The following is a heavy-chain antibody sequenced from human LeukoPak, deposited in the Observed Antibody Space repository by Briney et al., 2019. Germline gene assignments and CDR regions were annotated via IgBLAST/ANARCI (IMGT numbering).Heavy chain of an antibody. CDR3: AKDLAGGGLRYFDWLLPFDY. CDR2: ISGSGGST. V-gene: IGHV3-23*01. CDR1: GFTFSSYA. Sequence: GGSLRLSCAASGFTFSSYAMSWVRQAPGKGLEWVSAISGSGGSTYYADSVKGRFTISRDNSKNTLYPQMNSLRAEDTAVYYCAKDLAGGGLRYFDWLLPFDYWGQGTLVTVSS. J-gene: IGHJ4*02. D-gene: IGHD3-9*01.